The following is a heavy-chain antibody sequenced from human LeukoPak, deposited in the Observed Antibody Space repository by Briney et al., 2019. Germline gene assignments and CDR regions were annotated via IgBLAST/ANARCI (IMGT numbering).Heavy chain of an antibody. J-gene: IGHJ3*02. D-gene: IGHD3-22*01. V-gene: IGHV3-21*05. CDR2: ISSSSSYT. Sequence: PGGSLRLSCAASGFTFNSYWMNWVRQAPGKGLEWVSYISSSSSYTNYADSVKGRFTISRDNAKNSLYLQMNSLRAEDTAVYYCASRTYYYDVGARAFDIWGQGTMVTVSS. CDR1: GFTFNSYW. CDR3: ASRTYYYDVGARAFDI.